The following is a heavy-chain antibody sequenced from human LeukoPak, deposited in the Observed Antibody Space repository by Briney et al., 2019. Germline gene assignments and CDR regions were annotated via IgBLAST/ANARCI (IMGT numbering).Heavy chain of an antibody. CDR1: GAISSYY. CDR2: IYTRWST. CDR3: ARQKCTSTSCLTKNAFDI. J-gene: IGHJ3*02. Sequence: SETLSLTCTVSGAISSYYWSWIRQPPGKGLEWIGYIYTRWSTNYNPSLKGRVTISVDTSKNQFSLDLSSVTAADTAVYYCARQKCTSTSCLTKNAFDIWGQGTMVTVSS. V-gene: IGHV4-4*09. D-gene: IGHD2-2*01.